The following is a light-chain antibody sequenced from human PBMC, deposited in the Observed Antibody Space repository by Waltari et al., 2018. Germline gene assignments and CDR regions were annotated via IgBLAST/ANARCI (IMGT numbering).Light chain of an antibody. Sequence: DIVLTQSPAILSLSPGARASLSCRASQSVTNYLAWYQQKPGQAPRLLIYDTSNRATGIPARFSGRGFGTDFTLTISSLEPEDFAVYYCQQRRDWPLTFGGGTKVEIK. CDR2: DTS. CDR1: QSVTNY. V-gene: IGKV3-11*01. J-gene: IGKJ4*01. CDR3: QQRRDWPLT.